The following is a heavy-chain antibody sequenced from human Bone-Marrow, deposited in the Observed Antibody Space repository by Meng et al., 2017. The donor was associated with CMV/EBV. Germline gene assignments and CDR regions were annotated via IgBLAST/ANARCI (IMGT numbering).Heavy chain of an antibody. V-gene: IGHV1-2*02. CDR3: AAGRRTTILVF. CDR2: INPNSGDT. J-gene: IGHJ4*02. D-gene: IGHD4-11*01. Sequence: ASVKVSCKASGYTFTGYYMHWVRQAPGQGLEWMGWINPNSGDTNCAQSFQGRVTMTRDTSISTAYMALSRLRSDDTAVYYCAAGRRTTILVFWGQGTLATVSS. CDR1: GYTFTGYY.